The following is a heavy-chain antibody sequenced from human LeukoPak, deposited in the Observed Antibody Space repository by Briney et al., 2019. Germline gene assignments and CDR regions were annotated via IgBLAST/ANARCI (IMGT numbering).Heavy chain of an antibody. CDR1: GYTFTSYY. CDR3: ARDPPHPYYYDSSGSFDY. CDR2: INPSGGST. Sequence: ASVKVSCKASGYTFTSYYMHWVRQAPGQGLEWVGIINPSGGSTSYAQKFQGRVTMTRDTSTSTVYMELSSLRSEDTAVYYCARDPPHPYYYDSSGSFDYWGQGTLVTVSS. J-gene: IGHJ4*02. D-gene: IGHD3-22*01. V-gene: IGHV1-46*01.